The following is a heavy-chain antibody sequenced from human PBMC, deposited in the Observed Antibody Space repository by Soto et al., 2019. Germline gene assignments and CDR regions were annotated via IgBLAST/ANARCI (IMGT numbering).Heavy chain of an antibody. CDR2: TYYRSKWYY. CDR3: ARGEQYSGRIFDY. Sequence: SQTLSLTCAITGDSVSRNSAGWSWVRQSPSRGLEWLGRTYYRSKWYYEYAVSVGGRITINPDTSKNQYSLQLNSVTPEDTAVYFCARGEQYSGRIFDYWGQGTLVTVSS. V-gene: IGHV6-1*01. CDR1: GDSVSRNSAG. D-gene: IGHD1-26*01. J-gene: IGHJ4*01.